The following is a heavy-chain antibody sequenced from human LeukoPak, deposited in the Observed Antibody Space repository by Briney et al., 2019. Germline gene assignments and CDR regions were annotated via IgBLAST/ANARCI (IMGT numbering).Heavy chain of an antibody. J-gene: IGHJ4*02. V-gene: IGHV3-21*01. CDR3: ASLRGYSYFGY. CDR2: ISSSSSYI. Sequence: PGGSLRLSCAASGFTFSSYSMNWVRQAPGQGLEWVSSISSSSSYIYYADSVKGRFTISRDNAKNSLYLQMNSLRAEDTAVYYCASLRGYSYFGYWGQGTLVTVSS. CDR1: GFTFSSYS. D-gene: IGHD5-18*01.